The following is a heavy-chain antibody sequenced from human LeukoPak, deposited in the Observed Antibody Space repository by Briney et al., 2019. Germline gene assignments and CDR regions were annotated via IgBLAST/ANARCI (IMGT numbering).Heavy chain of an antibody. CDR1: GGSISSGSYY. D-gene: IGHD2-2*01. V-gene: IGHV4-61*02. CDR2: IYTSGST. Sequence: SQTLSLTCTVSGGSISSGSYYWSWVRQPAGKGLEWIGRIYTSGSTNYNPSLKSRVTISVDTSKNQFSLKLSSVTAADTAVYYCARDRARYCSSTSCYGFDYWGQGTLATVSS. CDR3: ARDRARYCSSTSCYGFDY. J-gene: IGHJ4*02.